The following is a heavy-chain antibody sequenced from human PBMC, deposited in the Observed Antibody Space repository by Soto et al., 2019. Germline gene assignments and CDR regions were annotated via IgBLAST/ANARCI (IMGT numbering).Heavy chain of an antibody. V-gene: IGHV4-4*02. CDR2: ISHSGST. CDR1: GGSISSNNW. J-gene: IGHJ4*02. Sequence: QVQLQESGPGLVNPSETLSLTCAVSGGSISSNNWWSWFRQPPGKGLEWIGEISHSGSTNYSPSLRSRVNMSLDKSENQFFLKLISVTAADSAMYYCARQSGSYYAHWGQGTLVTVSS. CDR3: ARQSGSYYAH. D-gene: IGHD1-26*01.